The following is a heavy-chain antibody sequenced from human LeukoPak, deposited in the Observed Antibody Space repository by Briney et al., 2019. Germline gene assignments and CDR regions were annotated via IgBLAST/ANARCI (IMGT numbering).Heavy chain of an antibody. V-gene: IGHV3-73*01. Sequence: GGSLRLSCAASGFTFSGSAMHWVRQASGKGLEWVGRIRSKANSYATAYAASVKGRFTISRDDSKSTAYLQMNSLKTEDTAVYYCTRPRRIVVVPAGDDAFDIWGQGTMVTVSS. J-gene: IGHJ3*02. CDR2: IRSKANSYAT. CDR3: TRPRRIVVVPAGDDAFDI. D-gene: IGHD2-2*01. CDR1: GFTFSGSA.